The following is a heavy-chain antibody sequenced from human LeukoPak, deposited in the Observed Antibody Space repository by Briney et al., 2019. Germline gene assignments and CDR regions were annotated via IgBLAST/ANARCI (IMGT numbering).Heavy chain of an antibody. D-gene: IGHD3-3*01. CDR3: AKGQPYYDFWSGYYTA. V-gene: IGHV3-23*01. Sequence: GRSLRLSCAASGFTFSSYAMSWVRQAPGKGLEWVSAISGSGGSTYYADSVKGRFTISRDNSKNTLYLQMNSLRAEDTAVYYCAKGQPYYDFWSGYYTAWGQGTLVTVSS. CDR1: GFTFSSYA. J-gene: IGHJ4*02. CDR2: ISGSGGST.